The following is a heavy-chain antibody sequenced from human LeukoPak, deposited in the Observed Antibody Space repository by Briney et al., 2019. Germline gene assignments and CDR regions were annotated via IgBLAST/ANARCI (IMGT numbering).Heavy chain of an antibody. CDR3: ARQDYSSGWYKVDY. CDR1: GGSISSYY. J-gene: IGHJ4*02. V-gene: IGHV4-59*08. Sequence: SETLSLTCTVSGGSISSYYWSWIRQPPGKGLEWIGYIYYSGSTDYNPSLESRVTISVDTSKNQFSLKLSSVTAADTAVYYCARQDYSSGWYKVDYWGQGTLVTVSS. D-gene: IGHD6-19*01. CDR2: IYYSGST.